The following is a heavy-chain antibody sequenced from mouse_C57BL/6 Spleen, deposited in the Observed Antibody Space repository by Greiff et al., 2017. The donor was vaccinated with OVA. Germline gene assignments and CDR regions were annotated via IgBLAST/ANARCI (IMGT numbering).Heavy chain of an antibody. D-gene: IGHD2-4*01. CDR1: GFTFSSYG. J-gene: IGHJ4*01. CDR3: ATYYDYDVGAMDY. Sequence: EVNVVESGGDLVKPGGSLKLSCAASGFTFSSYGMSWVRQTPDKRLEWVATISSGGSYTYYPDSVKGRFTISRDNAKNTLYLQMSSLKSEDTAMYYCATYYDYDVGAMDYWGQGTSVTVSS. CDR2: ISSGGSYT. V-gene: IGHV5-6*01.